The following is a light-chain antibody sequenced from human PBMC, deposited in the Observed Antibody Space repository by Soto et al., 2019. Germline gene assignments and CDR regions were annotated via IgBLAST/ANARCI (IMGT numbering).Light chain of an antibody. V-gene: IGLV2-14*03. Sequence: QSALAQPASVSGSPGQSITISCTGTSSDVGSYNYVSWYQHHPGKVPKLMIYDVSSRPSGVSNRFSGSKSGNTASLTISGLQTEDEADYYCSSYTTSESSVFGTGTKAIVL. CDR2: DVS. J-gene: IGLJ1*01. CDR1: SSDVGSYNY. CDR3: SSYTTSESSV.